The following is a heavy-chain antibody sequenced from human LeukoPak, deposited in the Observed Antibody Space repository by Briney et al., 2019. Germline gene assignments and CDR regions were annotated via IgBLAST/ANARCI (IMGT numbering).Heavy chain of an antibody. CDR2: INPSGGST. CDR3: ARVGGSYYEEYFDY. D-gene: IGHD1-26*01. Sequence: ASVTVSCKSSVYTFTSYYMHWVRQAPGQGLEWMGIINPSGGSTSYAQKFQGRVTMTRDTSTSTVYMELSSLRSEDTAVYYCARVGGSYYEEYFDYWGQGTLVTVSS. CDR1: VYTFTSYY. J-gene: IGHJ4*02. V-gene: IGHV1-46*01.